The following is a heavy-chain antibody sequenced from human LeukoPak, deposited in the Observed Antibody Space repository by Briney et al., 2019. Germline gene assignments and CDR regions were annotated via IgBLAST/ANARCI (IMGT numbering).Heavy chain of an antibody. D-gene: IGHD2-2*01. CDR1: GYTFTSYG. J-gene: IGHJ3*02. V-gene: IGHV1-18*01. CDR3: ARDVPRIVVLPAGINAFDI. CDR2: ISTYNGNT. Sequence: ASVKVSCKASGYTFTSYGISWVRQAPGQGLEWMGWISTYNGNTNYAQKLQGRVTMTTDTSTSTAYMELRSLRSDDTAVYYCARDVPRIVVLPAGINAFDIWGQGTMVTVSS.